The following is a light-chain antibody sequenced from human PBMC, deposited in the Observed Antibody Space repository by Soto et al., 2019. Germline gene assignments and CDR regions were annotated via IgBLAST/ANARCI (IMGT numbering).Light chain of an antibody. CDR1: QSVSSSY. CDR2: GAS. V-gene: IGKV3-20*01. CDR3: QQYGSSLTWT. Sequence: ESVLTQSSSSLSFSPGERATLSCRAIQSVSSSYLAWYQQKPGQAPRLLIYGASSRATGIPDRFSGSGSGTDFTLTISRLEPEDFAVYYCQQYGSSLTWTFGQGTKVDIK. J-gene: IGKJ1*01.